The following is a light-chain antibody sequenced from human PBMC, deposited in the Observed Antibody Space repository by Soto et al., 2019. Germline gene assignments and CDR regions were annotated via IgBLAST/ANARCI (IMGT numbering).Light chain of an antibody. V-gene: IGKV3D-20*02. J-gene: IGKJ3*01. CDR3: QHRNNRPFS. Sequence: EIVLTQSPGTLSLSPGXRATLSCRASQSVSNRYVAWYQQKPGQAPRLLIYRASTRATDIPDRFSGSGSGTDFTLTISSLEPEDFAVYYCQHRNNRPFSFGPGTKVDIK. CDR2: RAS. CDR1: QSVSNRY.